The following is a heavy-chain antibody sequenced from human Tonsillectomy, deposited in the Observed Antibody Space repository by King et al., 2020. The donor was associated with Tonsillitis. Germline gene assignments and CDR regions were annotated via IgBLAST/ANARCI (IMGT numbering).Heavy chain of an antibody. CDR2: IYSGGST. CDR1: GFTVSSNY. J-gene: IGHJ4*02. D-gene: IGHD6-19*01. V-gene: IGHV3-53*01. CDR3: ATGSGWYNPDFDY. Sequence: VQLVESGGGLIQPGGSLRLSCAASGFTVSSNYMSWVRQAPGKGLEWVSVIYSGGSTYYADSVKGRFTIYRDNSKNTLYLQMNSLRAEDTAVYYCATGSGWYNPDFDYWGQGTLVTVSS.